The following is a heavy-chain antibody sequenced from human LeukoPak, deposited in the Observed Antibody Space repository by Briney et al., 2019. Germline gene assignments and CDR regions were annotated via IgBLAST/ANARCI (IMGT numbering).Heavy chain of an antibody. CDR1: GGSINGSRCY. V-gene: IGHV4-61*02. CDR3: VKDTRDFDYYYYMDV. Sequence: KASETLSLTCTVSGGSINGSRCYWNWVRQPAGKGLEWIGRIYSSGVTNYSPSLKSRVSISIDKSKNIFSLMLTSVTAADTAVYYCVKDTRDFDYYYYMDVWGKGTTVTVSS. CDR2: IYSSGVT. J-gene: IGHJ6*03. D-gene: IGHD2-21*01.